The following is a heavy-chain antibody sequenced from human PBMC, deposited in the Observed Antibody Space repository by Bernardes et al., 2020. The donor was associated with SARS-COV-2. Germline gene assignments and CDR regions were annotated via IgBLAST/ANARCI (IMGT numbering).Heavy chain of an antibody. CDR3: ARGLEGGYYYVY. J-gene: IGHJ4*02. CDR1: GGTFSRSA. CDR2: IIPMFATA. Sequence: VKVSCKASGGTFSRSAISWVRQAPGQGLEWMGGIIPMFATANYAQKFQGRVTITADESTSTVYMEVSSLRSEDTAIYYCARGLEGGYYYVYWGQGTLVTVSS. D-gene: IGHD3-22*01. V-gene: IGHV1-69*13.